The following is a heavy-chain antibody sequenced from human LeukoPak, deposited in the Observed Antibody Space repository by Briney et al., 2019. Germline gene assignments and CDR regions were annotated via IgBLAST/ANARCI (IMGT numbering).Heavy chain of an antibody. J-gene: IGHJ4*02. D-gene: IGHD3-10*01. CDR2: ISYDGSNK. V-gene: IGHV3-30*03. CDR3: ARSSTPGDY. CDR1: GFTFSSYG. Sequence: GGSLRLSCAASGFTFSSYGMHWVRQAPGKGLEWVAVISYDGSNKYYADSVKGRFTISRDNSKNTLYLQMNSLRAEDTAVYYCARSSTPGDYWGQGTLVTVSS.